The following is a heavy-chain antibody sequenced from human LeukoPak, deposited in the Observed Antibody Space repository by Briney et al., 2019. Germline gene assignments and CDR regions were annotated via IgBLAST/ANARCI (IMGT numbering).Heavy chain of an antibody. J-gene: IGHJ3*02. CDR2: IYGSP. CDR3: ARRFRTSASGILHHDAYDI. CDR1: GGSITDHF. Sequence: SETLSLTCTVSGGSITDHFWGWIRHTPGMGLEWIGHIYGSPTYNPSLRSRVTISDDTSENQIFLQMTSVTAADTAIYYCARRFRTSASGILHHDAYDIWGPGTEVIVSS. D-gene: IGHD3-10*01. V-gene: IGHV4-4*09.